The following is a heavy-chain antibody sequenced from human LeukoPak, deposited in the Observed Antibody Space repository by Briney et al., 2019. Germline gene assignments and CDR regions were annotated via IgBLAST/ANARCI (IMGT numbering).Heavy chain of an antibody. CDR1: GYTFTGYY. Sequence: GASVKVSCKASGYTFTGYYMHWVRQAPGQGLEWMGRINPNSDDTYYAQKFQGRVTMTRDTSISTAYMEQSSLRSDDTAVYYCARFEYSSSHFDYWGQGTLVTVSS. CDR2: INPNSDDT. D-gene: IGHD6-6*01. V-gene: IGHV1-2*06. CDR3: ARFEYSSSHFDY. J-gene: IGHJ4*02.